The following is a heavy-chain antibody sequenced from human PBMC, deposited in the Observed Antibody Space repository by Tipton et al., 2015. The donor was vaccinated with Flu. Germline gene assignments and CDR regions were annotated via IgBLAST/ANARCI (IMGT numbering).Heavy chain of an antibody. CDR3: ARRDYSNYVSDPKSWFDP. CDR2: VSRTGST. D-gene: IGHD4-11*01. V-gene: IGHV4-59*08. Sequence: TLSLTCTVSGGFFSSYYWNWIRQPPGKGLEWIGTVSRTGSTIYNPSLKSRVTLSIDTSKNQFSLKMKSVTATDMAVYYCARRDYSNYVSDPKSWFDPWGQGTLVAVSS. J-gene: IGHJ5*02. CDR1: GGFFSSYY.